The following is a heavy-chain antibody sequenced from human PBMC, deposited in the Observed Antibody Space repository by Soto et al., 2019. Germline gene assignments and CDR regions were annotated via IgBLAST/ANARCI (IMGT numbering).Heavy chain of an antibody. Sequence: SVKVSCKASGGTFDNYVLNWVRQAPGQGLEWVGGIIPSSETTNYAKKFQGRLTLIADANIVYMELSSLRSDDTAIYYCARRHVSSIHFLRFDDWGQGTLVTVSS. J-gene: IGHJ4*02. D-gene: IGHD3-3*02. CDR2: IIPSSETT. V-gene: IGHV1-69*13. CDR3: ARRHVSSIHFLRFDD. CDR1: GGTFDNYV.